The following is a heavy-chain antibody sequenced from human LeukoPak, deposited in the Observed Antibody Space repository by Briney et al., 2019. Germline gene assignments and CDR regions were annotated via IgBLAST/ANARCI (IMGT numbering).Heavy chain of an antibody. CDR1: GFTFCSYA. V-gene: IGHV3-23*01. J-gene: IGHJ4*02. CDR3: AKHCGSGTYYNYLDY. D-gene: IGHD3-10*01. CDR2: ISSNGGGT. Sequence: PGGSLRLSRAASGFTFCSYAIGWVRRAPGKGLEWVSAISSNGGGTFYADSVKGQFTISRDNSQNTLYLQMNSLRAEDTAIYYCAKHCGSGTYYNYLDYWGQGTLVTVSS.